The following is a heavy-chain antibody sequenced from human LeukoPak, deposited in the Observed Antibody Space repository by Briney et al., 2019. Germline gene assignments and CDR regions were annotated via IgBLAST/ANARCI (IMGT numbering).Heavy chain of an antibody. Sequence: GGSLRLSCAASGFTFSSYAMSWVRQAPGKGLEWVSAISGSGGSTYYADSVKGRFTISRDKSKNTLYLQMNSLRAEDTAVYYCAKVYYDSSGYPDYWGQGTLVTVSS. CDR1: GFTFSSYA. CDR2: ISGSGGST. J-gene: IGHJ4*02. D-gene: IGHD3-22*01. V-gene: IGHV3-23*01. CDR3: AKVYYDSSGYPDY.